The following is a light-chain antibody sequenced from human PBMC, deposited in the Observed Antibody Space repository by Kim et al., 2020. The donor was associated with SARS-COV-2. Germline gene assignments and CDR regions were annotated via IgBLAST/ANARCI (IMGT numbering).Light chain of an antibody. Sequence: EIVLTQSPGTLSLSPGERATLSCRASQSVSSSYLAWYQQKPGQAPRLLIYGASSRATGIPDRFSGSGSGTDFTLTISRLEPEDFAVYYCHQYCSSPRPFGQ. J-gene: IGKJ1*01. CDR2: GAS. CDR3: HQYCSSPRP. CDR1: QSVSSSY. V-gene: IGKV3-20*01.